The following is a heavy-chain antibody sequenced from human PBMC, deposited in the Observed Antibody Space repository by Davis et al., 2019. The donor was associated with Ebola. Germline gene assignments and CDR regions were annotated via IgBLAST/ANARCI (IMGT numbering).Heavy chain of an antibody. CDR1: GGSISSGGYS. Sequence: SETLSLTCTVSGGSISSGGYSWNWIRQSPGKGLEWIGYIYHSGGTYYNPSLKSRVTISVDKSKNQFSLDLTSVTAADTAVYYCARVVLPAAYFDCWGQGTLVTVSS. CDR3: ARVVLPAAYFDC. D-gene: IGHD2-2*01. J-gene: IGHJ4*02. CDR2: IYHSGGT. V-gene: IGHV4-30-2*06.